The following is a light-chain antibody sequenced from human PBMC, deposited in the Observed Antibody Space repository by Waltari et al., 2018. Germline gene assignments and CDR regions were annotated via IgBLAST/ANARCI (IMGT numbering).Light chain of an antibody. CDR1: QYISTY. Sequence: DFQMTQSPSSLSASVGDRVTITCRASQYISTYLNWYQQKPGKGPKLLIYAASTLQSGVPSRFSGSGYGTDFTFTISSLQLEDFATYYCQQSYDTPRTFGQGTKVEVK. J-gene: IGKJ1*01. CDR3: QQSYDTPRT. V-gene: IGKV1-39*01. CDR2: AAS.